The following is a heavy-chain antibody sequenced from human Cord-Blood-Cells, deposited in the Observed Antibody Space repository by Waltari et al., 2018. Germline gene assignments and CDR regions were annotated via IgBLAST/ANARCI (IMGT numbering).Heavy chain of an antibody. J-gene: IGHJ4*02. CDR2: INHSGST. V-gene: IGHV4-34*01. CDR1: GGSFSGYY. CDR3: AGNYDFWSGYYY. D-gene: IGHD3-3*01. Sequence: QVQLQQWGAGLLKPSETLSLTCAVYGGSFSGYYWSWIRQPPGKGLEWIGEINHSGSTIYNPSLKSRVTISVDTSKNQFSLKLSSVTAADTAVYYCAGNYDFWSGYYYWGQGTLVTVSS.